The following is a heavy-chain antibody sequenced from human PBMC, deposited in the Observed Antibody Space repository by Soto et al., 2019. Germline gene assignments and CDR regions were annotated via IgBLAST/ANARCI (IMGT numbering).Heavy chain of an antibody. J-gene: IGHJ4*02. V-gene: IGHV4-30-2*01. Sequence: NPSETLSLTCAVSGGSISSGGYSWSWIRQPPGKGLEWIGYIYHSGSTYYNPSLKSRVTISVDRPKNQFSLKLSSVTAADTAVYYCARGMTTVTTLEYWGQGTRVTVS. D-gene: IGHD4-4*01. CDR2: IYHSGST. CDR3: ARGMTTVTTLEY. CDR1: GGSISSGGYS.